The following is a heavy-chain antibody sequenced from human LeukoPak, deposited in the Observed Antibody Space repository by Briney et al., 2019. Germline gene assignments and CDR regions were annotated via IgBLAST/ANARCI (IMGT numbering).Heavy chain of an antibody. CDR2: ISSSGVNT. D-gene: IGHD3-3*01. Sequence: GGSLRLSCAASGFTFTTYAMSWVRQAPGKGLEWVSTISSSGVNTYYADSVKGRFTISRDTSSNTLYLQMNSLRAEDTAVYYCAKAQYYDFWSGRVIWGQGTMVTVSS. CDR1: GFTFTTYA. CDR3: AKAQYYDFWSGRVI. V-gene: IGHV3-23*01. J-gene: IGHJ3*02.